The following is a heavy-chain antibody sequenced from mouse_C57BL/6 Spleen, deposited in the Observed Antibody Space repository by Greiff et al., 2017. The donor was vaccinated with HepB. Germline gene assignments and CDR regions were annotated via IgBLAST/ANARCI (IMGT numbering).Heavy chain of an antibody. CDR1: GFSLTSYA. V-gene: IGHV2-9-1*01. CDR2: IWTGGGT. J-gene: IGHJ4*01. Sequence: VKLVESGPGLVAPSQSLSITCTVSGFSLTSYAISRVRQPPGKGLEWLGVIWTGGGTNYNSALKSRLSISKDNSKSQVFLKMNSLQTDDTARYYRARYCGSSYGYAMDYWGQGTSVTVSS. D-gene: IGHD1-1*01. CDR3: ARYCGSSYGYAMDY.